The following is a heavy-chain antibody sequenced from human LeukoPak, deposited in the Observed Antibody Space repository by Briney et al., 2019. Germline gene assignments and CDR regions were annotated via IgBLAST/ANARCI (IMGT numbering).Heavy chain of an antibody. CDR2: IKSNPDGGTT. D-gene: IGHD2-21*02. CDR1: GFTFGDYA. J-gene: IGHJ5*02. V-gene: IGHV3-15*01. CDR3: STEGLAYCDGDCYS. Sequence: GGSLRLSCTASGFTFGDYAMSWFRQAPGKGLEWVGHIKSNPDGGTTDYAAPVKGRFAISRDDSKNLLYLQMSTLKTEDTAVYYCSTEGLAYCDGDCYSWGQGTLVTVSS.